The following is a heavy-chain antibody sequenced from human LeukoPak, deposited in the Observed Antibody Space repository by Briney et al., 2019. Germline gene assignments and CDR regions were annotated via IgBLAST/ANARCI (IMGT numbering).Heavy chain of an antibody. CDR1: VHTFSSYG. D-gene: IGHD2-15*01. J-gene: IGHJ3*02. CDR2: IRYVGSNN. CDR3: AKFSEYCSGGSCFDAFDI. Sequence: SGGSLGLSCAASVHTFSSYGMHWVRQAPGKGLEWVAFIRYVGSNNYYADYVKGLFAISRDNSKNTLYLQMNSLRAQDKAVYYCAKFSEYCSGGSCFDAFDIWGQGTMVTVSS. V-gene: IGHV3-30*02.